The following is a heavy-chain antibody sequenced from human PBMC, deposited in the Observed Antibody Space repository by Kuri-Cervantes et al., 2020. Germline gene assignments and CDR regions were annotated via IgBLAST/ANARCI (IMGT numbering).Heavy chain of an antibody. CDR3: ARASGWYLVLDY. Sequence: GESLKISCGASGFNFSDYYMSWVRQAPGKGLEWVAVISYDGSNKYYADSVKGRFTISRDNSKNTLYLQMNSLRAEDTAVYYCARASGWYLVLDYWGQGTLVTVSS. J-gene: IGHJ4*02. CDR1: GFNFSDYY. CDR2: ISYDGSNK. V-gene: IGHV3-30-3*01. D-gene: IGHD6-19*01.